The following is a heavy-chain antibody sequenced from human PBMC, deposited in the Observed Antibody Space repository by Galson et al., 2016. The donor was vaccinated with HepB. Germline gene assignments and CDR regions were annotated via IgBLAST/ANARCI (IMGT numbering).Heavy chain of an antibody. J-gene: IGHJ4*02. CDR1: GFTFSKYT. CDR3: ARGRGSYDSSAYPFDL. V-gene: IGHV3-48*02. Sequence: SLRLSCAASGFTFSKYTMTWVRLAPGKGLEWISYISLSSRIIYYADSVEGRFTISRDDAGNSLHLQMNSLRDGDTAIYYCARGRGSYDSSAYPFDLWGQGTLVTVSS. D-gene: IGHD3-22*01. CDR2: ISLSSRII.